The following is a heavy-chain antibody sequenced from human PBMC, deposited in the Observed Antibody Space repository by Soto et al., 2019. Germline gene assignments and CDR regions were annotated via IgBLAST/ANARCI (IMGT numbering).Heavy chain of an antibody. CDR3: ARAGYSSSWYPKYFDY. V-gene: IGHV4-31*03. J-gene: IGHJ4*02. D-gene: IGHD6-13*01. Sequence: SGTLSLTCTVSGGSISSGGYYWSWIRQHPGKGLEWIGYIYYSGSTYYNPSLKSRVTISVDTSKNQFSLKLSSVTAADTAVYYCARAGYSSSWYPKYFDYWGQGTLVTVSS. CDR2: IYYSGST. CDR1: GGSISSGGYY.